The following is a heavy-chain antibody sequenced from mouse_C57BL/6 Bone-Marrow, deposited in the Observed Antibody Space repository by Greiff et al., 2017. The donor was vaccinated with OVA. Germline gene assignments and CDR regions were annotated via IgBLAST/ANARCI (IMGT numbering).Heavy chain of an antibody. CDR1: GFSLTSYG. Sequence: QVQLQQSGPGLVQPSQSLSITCTVSGFSLTSYGVHWVRQSPGKGLEWLGVIWRGGSTDYNAAFMSRLSITKDNSKSQVFFKMNSLQADDTAIYYCAKKKSSSYGYWYFDVWGTGTTVTVSS. V-gene: IGHV2-5*01. CDR3: AKKKSSSYGYWYFDV. J-gene: IGHJ1*03. CDR2: IWRGGST. D-gene: IGHD1-1*01.